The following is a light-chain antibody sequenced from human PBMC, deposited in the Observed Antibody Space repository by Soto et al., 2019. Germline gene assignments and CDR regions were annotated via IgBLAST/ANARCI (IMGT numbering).Light chain of an antibody. CDR2: DVS. V-gene: IGLV2-14*03. CDR3: SSYTSSNSDV. Sequence: QSALTQPASVSGSPGQSIAISCTGSSSDVGGYKYVSWYQQHPGKAPKLMIYDVSNRPSGVSDRFSGSKSGNTASLTISGLQSEAEADYYCSSYTSSNSDVFGTGTKLTVL. CDR1: SSDVGGYKY. J-gene: IGLJ1*01.